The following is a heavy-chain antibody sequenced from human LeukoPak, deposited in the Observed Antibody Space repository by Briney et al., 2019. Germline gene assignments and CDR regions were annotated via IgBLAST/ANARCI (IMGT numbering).Heavy chain of an antibody. CDR2: INPNSGGT. CDR3: ARVMSSGWSKWFDP. Sequence: ASVKVSCKASGYTFTGYYMHWVRQAPGQGLGWMGWINPNSGGTNYAQKFQGRVTMTRDTSISTAYMELRSLRSDDTAVYYCARVMSSGWSKWFDPWGQGTLVTVSS. V-gene: IGHV1-2*02. D-gene: IGHD6-19*01. J-gene: IGHJ5*02. CDR1: GYTFTGYY.